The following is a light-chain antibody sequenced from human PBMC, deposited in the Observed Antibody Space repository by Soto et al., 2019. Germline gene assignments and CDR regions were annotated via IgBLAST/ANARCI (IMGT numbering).Light chain of an antibody. CDR3: QQYNNWPPT. V-gene: IGKV1-5*03. CDR2: KAS. CDR1: QTISSW. J-gene: IGKJ5*01. Sequence: DLQMTQSPSTLSGSVGDRVTITCRASQTISSWLAWYQQKPGKAPKLLIYKASTLKSGVPSRFSGSGSGTELTITISSLQSEDGEVYYGQQYNNWPPTFGQGTRLEIK.